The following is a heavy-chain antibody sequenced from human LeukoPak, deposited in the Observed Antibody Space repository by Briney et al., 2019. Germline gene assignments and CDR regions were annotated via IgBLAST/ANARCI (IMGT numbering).Heavy chain of an antibody. CDR1: GGTFSSYA. Sequence: SVKVSCKASGGTFSSYAISWVRRAPGQGLEWMGGIIPIFGTANYAQKFQGRGTITTDESTSTAYMELSSLRSEDTAVYYCARALSGSYSIFDCWGQGTLVTVSS. CDR3: ARALSGSYSIFDC. V-gene: IGHV1-69*05. CDR2: IIPIFGTA. D-gene: IGHD1-26*01. J-gene: IGHJ4*02.